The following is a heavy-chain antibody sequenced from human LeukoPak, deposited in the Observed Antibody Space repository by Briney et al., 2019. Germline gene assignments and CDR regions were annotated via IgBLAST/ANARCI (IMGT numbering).Heavy chain of an antibody. Sequence: GGSLRLSCAASGFTFSSYWMTWVRHAPGQGLVWVSRIKGDGISTNYADSVKGRFTISRDIAKNTLYLQMNSLRAEDTGVYYCAKDHYWSIDYWGRGTLVTVSS. CDR2: IKGDGIST. D-gene: IGHD3-3*01. CDR1: GFTFSSYW. CDR3: AKDHYWSIDY. V-gene: IGHV3-74*01. J-gene: IGHJ4*02.